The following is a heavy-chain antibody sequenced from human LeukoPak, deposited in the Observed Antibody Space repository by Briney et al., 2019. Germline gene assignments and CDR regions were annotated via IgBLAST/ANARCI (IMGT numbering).Heavy chain of an antibody. CDR3: ARDIAAAAGYDP. CDR1: GFTFSSYG. D-gene: IGHD6-13*01. V-gene: IGHV3-33*01. CDR2: IWYDGSNK. J-gene: IGHJ5*02. Sequence: PGGSLRLSCAASGFTFSSYGMYWVRQAPGKGLEWVAVIWYDGSNKYYADSVKGRFTISRDNSKNTLYLQMNSLRAEDTAVYYCARDIAAAAGYDPWGQGTLVTVSS.